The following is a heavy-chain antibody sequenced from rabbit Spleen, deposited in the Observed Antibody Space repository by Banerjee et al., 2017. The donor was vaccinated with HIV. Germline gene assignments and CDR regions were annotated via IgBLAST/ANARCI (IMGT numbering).Heavy chain of an antibody. J-gene: IGHJ6*01. CDR3: ARGAWSNDCMNL. V-gene: IGHV1S40*01. CDR2: IDAGSYGST. Sequence: QSLEESGGDLVKPGASLTLTCTASGFTLSSYYMCWVRQAPGKGLEWIACIDAGSYGSTYYASWAKGRFTISKTSSTTVSLQMTSLTAADTATYFCARGAWSNDCMNLWGPGTLVTVS. CDR1: GFTLSSYY. D-gene: IGHD2-1*01.